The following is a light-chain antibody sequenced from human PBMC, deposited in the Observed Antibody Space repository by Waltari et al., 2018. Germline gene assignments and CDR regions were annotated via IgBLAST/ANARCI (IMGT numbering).Light chain of an antibody. CDR1: TGYSRYV. V-gene: IGLV4-69*01. Sequence: LVLTQSPSASASLGASVKLTCTLSTGYSRYVIAWLQQQPGKGPRYLMKVNSEGSHRKGDDIPDRFSASNSGTEYYLTIYSLQSEDEADYYCQTGGHGTWVFGGGTKLTVL. CDR2: VNSEGSH. J-gene: IGLJ3*02. CDR3: QTGGHGTWV.